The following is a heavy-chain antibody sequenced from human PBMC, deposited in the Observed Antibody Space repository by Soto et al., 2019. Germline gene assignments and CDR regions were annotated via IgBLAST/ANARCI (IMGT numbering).Heavy chain of an antibody. J-gene: IGHJ4*02. CDR3: AKDQYGSGSYYPQPFDY. D-gene: IGHD3-10*01. V-gene: IGHV3-23*01. Sequence: GGSLRLSCAASGFTFSSYAMSWVRQAPGKGLEWVSAISGSGGSTYYADSVKGRFTISRDNSKNTLYLQMNSLRAEDTAVYYCAKDQYGSGSYYPQPFDYWGQGTLLTVSS. CDR2: ISGSGGST. CDR1: GFTFSSYA.